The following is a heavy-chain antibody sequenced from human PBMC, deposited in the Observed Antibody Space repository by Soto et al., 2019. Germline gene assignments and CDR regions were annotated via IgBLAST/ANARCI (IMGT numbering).Heavy chain of an antibody. V-gene: IGHV4-39*01. CDR2: IYYSGNT. CDR3: GGQDYGSKGYDFET. CDR1: SGSISSSSSY. D-gene: IGHD4-17*01. Sequence: QLQLQESGPGLVKPSETLSLTCTVSSGSISSSSSYWGWIRQPPEKGLEWVGSIYYSGNTYYNPALQSRFTISIDSSTTQCSLKLTALTTADTAVYYCGGQDYGSKGYDFETWGQGTLVTVSS. J-gene: IGHJ4*02.